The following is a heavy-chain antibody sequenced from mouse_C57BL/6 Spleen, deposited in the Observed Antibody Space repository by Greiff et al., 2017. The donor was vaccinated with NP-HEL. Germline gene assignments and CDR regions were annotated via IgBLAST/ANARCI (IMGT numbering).Heavy chain of an antibody. CDR3: ASGNYWYFDV. V-gene: IGHV2-2*01. Sequence: QVQLQQSGPGLVQPSQSLSITCTVSGFSLTSYGVHWVRQSPGKGLEWLGVIWSGGSTDYNSAFISRLSISKDNSKSQVFFKMNSLQADDTAIYYCASGNYWYFDVWGTGTTVTVSS. D-gene: IGHD2-1*01. CDR2: IWSGGST. J-gene: IGHJ1*03. CDR1: GFSLTSYG.